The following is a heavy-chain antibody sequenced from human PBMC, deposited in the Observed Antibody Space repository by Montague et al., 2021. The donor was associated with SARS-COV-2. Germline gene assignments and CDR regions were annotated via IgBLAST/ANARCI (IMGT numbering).Heavy chain of an antibody. V-gene: IGHV2-70*01. Sequence: PALVKPTQTLTLTCPFSGFSLSTSGMCVSWIRQPPGKALEWLTLIDWDDDKYYSTSLKTRLTISKDTSKNQVVLTMTNMDPVDTATYYCARSYGTTVVTRAFDYWGQGTLVTVSS. J-gene: IGHJ4*02. D-gene: IGHD4-23*01. CDR3: ARSYGTTVVTRAFDY. CDR2: IDWDDDK. CDR1: GFSLSTSGMC.